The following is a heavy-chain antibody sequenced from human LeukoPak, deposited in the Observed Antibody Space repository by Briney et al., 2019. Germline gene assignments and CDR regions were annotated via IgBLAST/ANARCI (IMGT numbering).Heavy chain of an antibody. CDR3: ATISSSGWYFDY. CDR2: INPNGGST. Sequence: ASVKVSCKASGYTFINYYIHWVRQAPGQGLEWMGMINPNGGSTSYAQKFQGRVTMTRDTSTRTVYLELSSLRSEDTAVYYCATISSSGWYFDYWGQGTLVTVSS. CDR1: GYTFINYY. D-gene: IGHD6-19*01. J-gene: IGHJ4*02. V-gene: IGHV1-46*01.